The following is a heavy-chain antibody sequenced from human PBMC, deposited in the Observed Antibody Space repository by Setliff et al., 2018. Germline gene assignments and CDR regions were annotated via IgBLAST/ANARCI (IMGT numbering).Heavy chain of an antibody. Sequence: GGSLRLSCAASGFTFTSYAMRWVRQAPGKGLGWVSSISGSGGSTYYADSVKGRFTISRDNAKNTLYLQMNSLRAEDTAVYYCARAHSSTLSVHDYWGQGTLVTVSS. V-gene: IGHV3-23*01. CDR1: GFTFTSYA. CDR3: ARAHSSTLSVHDY. D-gene: IGHD2-2*01. CDR2: ISGSGGST. J-gene: IGHJ4*02.